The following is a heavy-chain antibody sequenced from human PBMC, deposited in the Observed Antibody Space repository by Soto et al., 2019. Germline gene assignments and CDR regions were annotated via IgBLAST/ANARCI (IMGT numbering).Heavy chain of an antibody. Sequence: QVQLVESGGGVVQPGRSLRLSCAASGFTFSSYGMHWVRQAPGKGLEWVAVIWYDGSNKYYADSVKGRFTISRDNSKNTLYLQMNSLRAEDTAVYYCATYPQEEWLLYNYYYGMDVWGQGTTVTVSS. J-gene: IGHJ6*02. D-gene: IGHD3-3*01. V-gene: IGHV3-33*01. CDR1: GFTFSSYG. CDR2: IWYDGSNK. CDR3: ATYPQEEWLLYNYYYGMDV.